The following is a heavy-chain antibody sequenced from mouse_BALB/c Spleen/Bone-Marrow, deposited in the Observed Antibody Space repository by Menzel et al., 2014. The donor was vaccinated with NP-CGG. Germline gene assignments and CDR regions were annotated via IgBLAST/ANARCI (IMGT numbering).Heavy chain of an antibody. Sequence: QVQLKESGPGLVAPSQSLSITCTISGFSLASYGVHWVRQPPGKGLEWLGVMWAGGSTNYNSALMSKLSISKDNPESQVFLKMDSLQTHDTAMYYCARGSYFYSMDYWGQGTSVTVSS. CDR3: ARGSYFYSMDY. CDR2: MWAGGST. V-gene: IGHV2-9*02. CDR1: GFSLASYG. J-gene: IGHJ4*01.